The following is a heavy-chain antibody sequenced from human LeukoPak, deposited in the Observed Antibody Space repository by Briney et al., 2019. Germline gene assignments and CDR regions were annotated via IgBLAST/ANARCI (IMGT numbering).Heavy chain of an antibody. CDR2: IYYSGST. J-gene: IGHJ5*02. V-gene: IGHV4-39*01. CDR3: ARQSAVAAGPNWFDP. D-gene: IGHD6-13*01. Sequence: SETLSLTCTVSGGSISSSSYYWGWIRQPPGKGLEWIGSIYYSGSTYYNPSLKSRVTISVDTSKNQFSLKLSSVTAADTAVYYCARQSAVAAGPNWFDPWGQGTLVTVSS. CDR1: GGSISSSSYY.